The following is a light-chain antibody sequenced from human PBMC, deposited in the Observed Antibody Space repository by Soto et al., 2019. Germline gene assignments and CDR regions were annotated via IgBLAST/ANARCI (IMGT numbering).Light chain of an antibody. V-gene: IGKV3-15*01. CDR3: QQYNNCPRT. J-gene: IGKJ1*01. Sequence: EIVMTHSPVTLSVSPWEIVTLSCRASQSVSYNLAWYQQKPGQAPRLLIYGPSTRATGIPARFSGSGSGTEFTLTISSLQSEDFALYYCQQYNNCPRTFGQGTKVDIK. CDR1: QSVSYN. CDR2: GPS.